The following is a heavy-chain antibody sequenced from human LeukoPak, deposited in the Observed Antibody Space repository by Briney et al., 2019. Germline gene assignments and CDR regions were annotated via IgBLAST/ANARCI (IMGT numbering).Heavy chain of an antibody. CDR1: GGSISSGGYY. Sequence: SETLSLTCTVSGGSISSGGYYWSWIRQHPGKGLEWIGYIYYSGSTYYNPSLKSRVTISVDTSKNQYSLKLSSVTAADTAVYYCARDRHYGSGSYDYWGQGTLVTVSS. CDR3: ARDRHYGSGSYDY. D-gene: IGHD3-10*01. CDR2: IYYSGST. J-gene: IGHJ4*02. V-gene: IGHV4-31*03.